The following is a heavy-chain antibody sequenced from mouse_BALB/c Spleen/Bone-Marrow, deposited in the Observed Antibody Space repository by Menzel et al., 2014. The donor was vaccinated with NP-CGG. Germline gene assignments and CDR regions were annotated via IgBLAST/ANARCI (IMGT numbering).Heavy chain of an antibody. CDR2: IYPGSGNT. V-gene: IGHV1-63*01. Sequence: VQLQESGTELVRPGTSVKISCKASGCAFTNYWLGWLKQRPGHGLEWIGDIYPGSGNTYYNEKFKGKVTLTADKSSSTAYMQLSGLTSEDSAVYFCTRRRSLDYWGQGTTLTVSS. CDR1: GCAFTNYW. CDR3: TRRRSLDY. J-gene: IGHJ2*01.